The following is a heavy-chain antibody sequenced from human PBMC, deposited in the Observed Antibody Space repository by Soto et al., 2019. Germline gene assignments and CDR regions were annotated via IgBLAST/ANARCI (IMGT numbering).Heavy chain of an antibody. Sequence: EVQLVESGGGLVQPGRSLRLSCTASGFTFGDYAMSWVRQAPGKGLEWVGFIRSKAYGGTTEYAASVKGRFTISRDDSKSIAYLQMNSLKTEDTAVYYCMRSSSNDYYGMDVWGQGTTVTVSS. V-gene: IGHV3-49*04. CDR2: IRSKAYGGTT. CDR1: GFTFGDYA. J-gene: IGHJ6*02. CDR3: MRSSSNDYYGMDV. D-gene: IGHD6-13*01.